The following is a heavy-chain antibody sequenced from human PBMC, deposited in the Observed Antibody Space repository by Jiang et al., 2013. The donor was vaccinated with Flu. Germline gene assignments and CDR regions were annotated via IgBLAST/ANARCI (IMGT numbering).Heavy chain of an antibody. D-gene: IGHD3-22*01. CDR3: ARDDYDSSGPSVISGGFDI. J-gene: IGHJ3*02. V-gene: IGHV6-1*01. CDR1: SVSSNSAA. CDR2: TYYRSKWYN. Sequence: SVSSNSAAWNWIRQSPSRGLEWLGRTYYRSKWYNDYAVSVKSRITINPDTSKNQFSLQLNSVTPEDTAVYYCARDDYDSSGPSVISGGFDIWGQGTMVTVSS.